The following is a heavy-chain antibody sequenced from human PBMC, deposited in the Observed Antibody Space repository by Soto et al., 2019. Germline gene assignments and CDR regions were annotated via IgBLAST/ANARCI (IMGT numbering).Heavy chain of an antibody. J-gene: IGHJ5*02. Sequence: QVQLVESGGGVVQPGRSLTLSCVASGFTLSNYGMHWVRQAPGKGLEWVAVIWYDGTTTYSADSVKGRFSISRDNSKNTLSLQMSSLRAEDTAVYYCARNVVSSGSSRWFDTWGQGTLVTVSS. D-gene: IGHD2-21*01. CDR2: IWYDGTTT. V-gene: IGHV3-33*01. CDR1: GFTLSNYG. CDR3: ARNVVSSGSSRWFDT.